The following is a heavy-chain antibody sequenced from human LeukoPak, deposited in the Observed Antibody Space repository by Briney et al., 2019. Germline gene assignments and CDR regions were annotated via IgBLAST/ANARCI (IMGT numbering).Heavy chain of an antibody. Sequence: GGSLRLSCAASGFTFSSYSMNWVRQAPGKGLEWDSSISSSSSYIYYADSVKGRFTISRDNAKNSLYLQMNSLRAEDTAVYYCARDSGYSYGYCGDYWGQGTLVTVSS. CDR3: ARDSGYSYGYCGDY. D-gene: IGHD5-18*01. CDR2: ISSSSSYI. J-gene: IGHJ4*02. CDR1: GFTFSSYS. V-gene: IGHV3-21*01.